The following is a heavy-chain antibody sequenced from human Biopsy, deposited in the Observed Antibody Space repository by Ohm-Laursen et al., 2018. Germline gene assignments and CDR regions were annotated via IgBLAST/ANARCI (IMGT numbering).Heavy chain of an antibody. CDR2: VYYSGTT. Sequence: TLSLTCTLSGGSISSRTHYWGWIRQTPGKGLEWIGTVYYSGTTYDNPSPKNRVIISVDTSKNQFSLSLKTVTAADTAVYYCARHDLSDFWSGYHNFFDRWGQGTLVTVSS. D-gene: IGHD3-3*01. V-gene: IGHV4-39*01. CDR1: GGSISSRTHY. J-gene: IGHJ5*02. CDR3: ARHDLSDFWSGYHNFFDR.